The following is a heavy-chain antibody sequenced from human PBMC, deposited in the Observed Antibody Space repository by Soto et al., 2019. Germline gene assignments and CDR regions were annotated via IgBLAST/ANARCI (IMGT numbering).Heavy chain of an antibody. CDR1: GGSISSRSYY. V-gene: IGHV4-39*01. J-gene: IGHJ4*02. CDR2: IYYGVNN. Sequence: QLQLQESGPGLVKPSETLSLTCTVSGGSISSRSYYWGWIRQPPGKALEWIATIYYGVNNYYNPSLKSRVTLSVDTSKNQFSLMVTSVTAADTAVYYCARHSDDYGEYFDYWGQGTLVTVSS. D-gene: IGHD4-17*01. CDR3: ARHSDDYGEYFDY.